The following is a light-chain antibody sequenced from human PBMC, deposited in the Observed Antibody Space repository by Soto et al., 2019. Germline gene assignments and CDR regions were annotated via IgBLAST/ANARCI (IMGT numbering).Light chain of an antibody. CDR1: NIGSKS. J-gene: IGLJ3*02. V-gene: IGLV3-21*04. Sequence: SYELTQPPSVSVAPGKTARITCGGNNIGSKSVHWYQQKPGQAPVLVIYYDSDRPSGIPERFSGSNSGNTATLTISRVEAGDEADYYCQVWDGSSDPWVFGGGTKVTV. CDR2: YDS. CDR3: QVWDGSSDPWV.